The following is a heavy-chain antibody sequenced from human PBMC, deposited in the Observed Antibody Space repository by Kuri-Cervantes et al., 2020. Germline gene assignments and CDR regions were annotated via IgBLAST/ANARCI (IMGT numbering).Heavy chain of an antibody. Sequence: GESLKISCAASGFTFSSYWMHWVRQAPGKGLVWVSRINSDGSSTSYADSVKGRFTISRENAKNSLYLQMNSLRAGDTAVYYCARSPGVYDSSGWGYYMDVWGKGTTVTVSS. CDR2: INSDGSST. CDR3: ARSPGVYDSSGWGYYMDV. V-gene: IGHV3-74*01. J-gene: IGHJ6*03. D-gene: IGHD3-22*01. CDR1: GFTFSSYW.